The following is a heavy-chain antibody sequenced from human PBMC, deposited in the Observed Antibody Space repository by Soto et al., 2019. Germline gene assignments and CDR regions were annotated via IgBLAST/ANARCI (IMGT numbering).Heavy chain of an antibody. CDR2: IRSNADGGTA. V-gene: IGHV3-15*07. Sequence: EVQLVESGGGLVKPGGSLRLSCAASGFTFSNAWMNWVRQAPGKGLEWVGRIRSNADGGTADYAAPVKGRFTFSRDDSKNSLFLKMNGLKTGETAVYFCPPSISGLVTGPGGQGTLVTVSS. CDR3: PPSISGLVTGP. D-gene: IGHD3-3*01. J-gene: IGHJ5*02. CDR1: GFTFSNAW.